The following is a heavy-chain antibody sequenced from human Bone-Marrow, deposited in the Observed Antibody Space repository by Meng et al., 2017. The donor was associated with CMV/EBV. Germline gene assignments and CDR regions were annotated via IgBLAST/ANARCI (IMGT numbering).Heavy chain of an antibody. J-gene: IGHJ4*02. D-gene: IGHD2-2*01. V-gene: IGHV5-51*01. CDR2: NYPGDSDT. Sequence: GESLKISCRGSGYSFTSYWIGWVRQMPGEGLEWMGINYPGDSDTRYSPSFQGQVTISADKSISTAYLQWSSLKASDTDMYYCARQKVVPADPDYWGQGTLVTVSS. CDR3: ARQKVVPADPDY. CDR1: GYSFTSYW.